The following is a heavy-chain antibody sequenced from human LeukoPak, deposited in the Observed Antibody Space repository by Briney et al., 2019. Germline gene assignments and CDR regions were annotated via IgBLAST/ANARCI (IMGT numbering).Heavy chain of an antibody. Sequence: GGSLRLSCASSGFTFHTYAMTWVRQTPEKGLEWVSFISGSGETTYYTDSVKGRFTISRDNSKNTLYLQLTNLRAEDTALYFCAKVQRPTYCFENWGQGALVTVSS. D-gene: IGHD6-25*01. CDR3: AKVQRPTYCFEN. CDR2: ISGSGETT. V-gene: IGHV3-23*01. CDR1: GFTFHTYA. J-gene: IGHJ4*02.